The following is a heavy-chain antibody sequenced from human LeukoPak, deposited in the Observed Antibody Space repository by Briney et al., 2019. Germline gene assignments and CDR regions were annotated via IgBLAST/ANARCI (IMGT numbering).Heavy chain of an antibody. CDR1: GFTFRDFS. Sequence: PGGSLRLSCVASGFTFRDFSMSWVRQAPGKGLEWVSVISNGGDHTYYADSVKGRFTISRDNSKNTLYLQMNSLRAEDTAVYYCAKNGLTPLNWFDPWGQGTLVTVSS. CDR3: AKNGLTPLNWFDP. CDR2: ISNGGDHT. V-gene: IGHV3-23*01. D-gene: IGHD5-24*01. J-gene: IGHJ5*02.